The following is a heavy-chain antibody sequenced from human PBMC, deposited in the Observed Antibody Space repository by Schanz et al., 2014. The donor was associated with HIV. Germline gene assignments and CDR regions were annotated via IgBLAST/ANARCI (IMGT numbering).Heavy chain of an antibody. CDR1: GGTFSSYG. CDR3: ARDGSGVLGAIFYYFDY. CDR2: IIPLFGTA. Sequence: QVQLVQSGAEVKKPGSSVKVSCKASGGTFSSYGFIWVRQAPGQGLEWMGGIIPLFGTANYAQRFQGRVTITADESTSTTYMKLSGLTSEDTAVYYCARDGSGVLGAIFYYFDYWGQGTLVTVSS. V-gene: IGHV1-69*01. J-gene: IGHJ4*02. D-gene: IGHD1-26*01.